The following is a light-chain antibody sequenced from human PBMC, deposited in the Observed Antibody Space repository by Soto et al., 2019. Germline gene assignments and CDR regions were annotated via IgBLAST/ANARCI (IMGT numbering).Light chain of an antibody. CDR1: QGVGSRF. Sequence: EIVLTQSPGTLSLSPGERATLSCRAIQGVGSRFLAWYQQKPGQAPRLLIYGASNRATGIPDRFSGSGSGTDFTLTISRLEPEDFAVYYCQQSGTSPPVAFGGGTKVDIK. CDR2: GAS. V-gene: IGKV3-20*01. CDR3: QQSGTSPPVA. J-gene: IGKJ4*01.